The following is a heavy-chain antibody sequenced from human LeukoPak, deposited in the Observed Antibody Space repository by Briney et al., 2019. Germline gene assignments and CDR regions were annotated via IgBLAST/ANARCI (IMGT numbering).Heavy chain of an antibody. D-gene: IGHD2/OR15-2a*01. Sequence: SETLSLTCTVSGGSISSSSPYWAWIRQPPGKGLEWIGSIYYSGTTYYNPSVKSRVTMSVDTSKKQFSLQLSSVTAADTAVYYCARAFTFPNWFDPWGQGTLVTVSS. CDR2: IYYSGTT. CDR3: ARAFTFPNWFDP. J-gene: IGHJ5*02. V-gene: IGHV4-39*01. CDR1: GGSISSSSPY.